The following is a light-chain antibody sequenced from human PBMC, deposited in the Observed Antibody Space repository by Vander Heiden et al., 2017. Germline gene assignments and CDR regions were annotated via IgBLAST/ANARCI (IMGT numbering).Light chain of an antibody. CDR3: SSYTSSSTWV. Sequence: QSALTHPASVSGSPGQSITISCTGTSSDVGGYNYVSWYQQHPGKAPKLMIYDVSNRPSGVSNRFSGSKSGNTASLTTSGLQAEDEADYYCSSYTSSSTWVFGGGTKLTVL. J-gene: IGLJ3*02. CDR2: DVS. V-gene: IGLV2-14*03. CDR1: SSDVGGYNY.